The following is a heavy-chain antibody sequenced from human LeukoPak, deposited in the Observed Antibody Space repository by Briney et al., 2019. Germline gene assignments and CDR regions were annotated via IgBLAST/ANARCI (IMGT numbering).Heavy chain of an antibody. D-gene: IGHD6-19*01. CDR2: ISAYNGNT. J-gene: IGHJ4*02. CDR3: ARWVYSSGWPYFDY. Sequence: ASVKVSCKASGGTFTSYGISWVRQAPGQGLEWMGWISAYNGNTNYAQKLQGRVTMTTDTSTSTAYMELRSLRSDDTAVYYCARWVYSSGWPYFDYWGQGTLVTVSS. CDR1: GGTFTSYG. V-gene: IGHV1-18*01.